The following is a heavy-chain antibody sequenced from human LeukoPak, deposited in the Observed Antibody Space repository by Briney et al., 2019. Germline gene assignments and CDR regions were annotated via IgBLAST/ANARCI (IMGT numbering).Heavy chain of an antibody. Sequence: ASVKVSCKASGYTFTNYGISWVRQAPGQGLEWMGWISAYNGNTNYAQKLQGRVTMTTDTSTSTAYMELRSLRSDDTAVYYCARRLQQFYYYGMDVWGQGTTVTVSS. J-gene: IGHJ6*02. CDR2: ISAYNGNT. D-gene: IGHD5-18*01. CDR1: GYTFTNYG. V-gene: IGHV1-18*01. CDR3: ARRLQQFYYYGMDV.